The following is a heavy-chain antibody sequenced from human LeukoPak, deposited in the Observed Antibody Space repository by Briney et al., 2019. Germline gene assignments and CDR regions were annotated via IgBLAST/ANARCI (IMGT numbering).Heavy chain of an antibody. CDR1: GASMNSGSNY. D-gene: IGHD5-18*01. J-gene: IGHJ3*02. Sequence: SETLSLTCRVSGASMNSGSNYWGWIRQPPGKTLEWIGSIYSSGSTYYNPSLKSRVIIMIDTPKNHFSLTLSSVTAADTAVYYCARSDGYGLVGIWGQGTMVTVSS. CDR2: IYSSGST. CDR3: ARSDGYGLVGI. V-gene: IGHV4-39*07.